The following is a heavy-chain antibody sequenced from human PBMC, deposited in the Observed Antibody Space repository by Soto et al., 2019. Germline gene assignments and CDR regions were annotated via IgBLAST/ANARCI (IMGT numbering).Heavy chain of an antibody. CDR2: INPNSGGT. V-gene: IGHV1-2*04. D-gene: IGHD3-22*01. Sequence: QVQLVQSGAEVKKPGASVKVSCKASGYTFTGYYMHWVRQAPGQGLERMGWINPNSGGTNYAQKFQGWVTMTRDTSISTVYMELSRLRSDDTAVYYCARVSPPDSSGYPDAFDIWGQGTMVPVSS. CDR3: ARVSPPDSSGYPDAFDI. CDR1: GYTFTGYY. J-gene: IGHJ3*02.